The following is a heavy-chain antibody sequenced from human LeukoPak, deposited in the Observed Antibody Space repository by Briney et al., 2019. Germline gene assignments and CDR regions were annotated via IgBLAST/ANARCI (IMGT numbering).Heavy chain of an antibody. CDR2: ISSSSSTI. CDR3: AGIIGYCSGGSCYSSY. D-gene: IGHD2-15*01. J-gene: IGHJ4*02. V-gene: IGHV3-48*01. Sequence: PGGSLRLSCAASGFTFSSYSMNWVRQAPGKGLEWVSYISSSSSTIYYADSVKGRFTISRDNSKNTLYLQMNSLRAEDTAVYYCAGIIGYCSGGSCYSSYWGQGTLVTVSS. CDR1: GFTFSSYS.